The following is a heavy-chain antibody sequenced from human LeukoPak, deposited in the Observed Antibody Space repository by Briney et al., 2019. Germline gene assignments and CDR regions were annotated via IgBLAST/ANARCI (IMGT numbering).Heavy chain of an antibody. CDR1: GYSFNNYG. CDR3: ARDLWVPPSNSPTASYGMDV. CDR2: IIPIFGTA. V-gene: IGHV1-69*13. Sequence: SVKVSCKAAGYSFNNYGIAWVRQAPGQGLEWMGWIIPIFGTANYAQKFQGRVTITADESTSTAYMELSSLRSEDTAVYYCARDLWVPPSNSPTASYGMDVWGQGTTVTVSS. D-gene: IGHD2/OR15-2a*01. J-gene: IGHJ6*02.